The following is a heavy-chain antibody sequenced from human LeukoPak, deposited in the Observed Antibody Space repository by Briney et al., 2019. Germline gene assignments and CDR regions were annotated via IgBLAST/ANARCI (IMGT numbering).Heavy chain of an antibody. CDR3: TTRGTATLPFDY. D-gene: IGHD1-1*01. J-gene: IGHJ4*02. V-gene: IGHV3-15*07. CDR1: GFTFSSYA. Sequence: GGSLRLSCAASGFTFSSYAMNWVRQAPGKGLEWVGRIKSKTDGGTTDYAAPVKGRFTISRDDSKNTLYLQMNSLKTEDTAVYYCTTRGTATLPFDYWGQGTLVTVSS. CDR2: IKSKTDGGTT.